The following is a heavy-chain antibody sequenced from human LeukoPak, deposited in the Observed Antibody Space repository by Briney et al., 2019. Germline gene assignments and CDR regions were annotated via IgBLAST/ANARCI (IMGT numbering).Heavy chain of an antibody. J-gene: IGHJ4*02. V-gene: IGHV1-18*04. D-gene: IGHD6-19*01. Sequence: ASVEVSCKASGYTFTSYGISWVRQAPGQGLEWMGWISAYNGNTNYAQKLQGRVTMTTDTSTSTAYMELRSLRSDDTAVYYCARDRPYSSGWYGVNFDYWGQGTLVTVSS. CDR3: ARDRPYSSGWYGVNFDY. CDR1: GYTFTSYG. CDR2: ISAYNGNT.